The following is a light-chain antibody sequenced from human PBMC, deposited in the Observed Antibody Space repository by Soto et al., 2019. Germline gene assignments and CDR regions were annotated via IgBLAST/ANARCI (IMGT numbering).Light chain of an antibody. CDR1: QSVSSN. CDR2: GAS. Sequence: EFVLTQSPGSLSLSPGERAALSCRASQSVSSNLAWYQQRPGQAPRLLIYGASTRAPGIPARFSGSGSETEFTLTISSLQSEDFAVYYCQHYNNWPPWTFGQGTKVDNK. V-gene: IGKV3-15*01. CDR3: QHYNNWPPWT. J-gene: IGKJ1*01.